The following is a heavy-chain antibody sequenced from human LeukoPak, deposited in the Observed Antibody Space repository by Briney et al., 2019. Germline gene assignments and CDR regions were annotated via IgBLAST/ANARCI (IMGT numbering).Heavy chain of an antibody. J-gene: IGHJ4*02. CDR1: GYTFTGYY. CDR3: LVDTAMDRAVDY. CDR2: INPNSGGT. D-gene: IGHD5-18*01. V-gene: IGHV1-2*02. Sequence: ASVKVSCKASGYTFTGYYMHWVRQAPGQGLEWMGWINPNSGGTNYAQKFQGRVAMTRDTSISTAYMELSRLRSDDTAVYYCLVDTAMDRAVDYWGQGTLVTVSS.